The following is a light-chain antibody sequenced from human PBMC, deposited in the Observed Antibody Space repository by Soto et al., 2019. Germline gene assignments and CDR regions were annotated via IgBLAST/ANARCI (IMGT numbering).Light chain of an antibody. Sequence: EIVLTQSPGTLSLSPGERATLSCRASQSVSSSYLAWYQQKPGQAPRLLIYGASSRATGIPDRFSGSGSATDFTITISRLEPEDFAVYYCHQYGSFGQGTKVEIK. J-gene: IGKJ1*01. CDR3: HQYGS. CDR1: QSVSSSY. V-gene: IGKV3-20*01. CDR2: GAS.